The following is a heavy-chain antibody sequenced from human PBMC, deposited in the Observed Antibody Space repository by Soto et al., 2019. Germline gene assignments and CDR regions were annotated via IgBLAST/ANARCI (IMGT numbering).Heavy chain of an antibody. CDR2: IFYSGST. D-gene: IGHD2-8*01. CDR1: CGSLSSSSW. J-gene: IGHJ4*02. Sequence: SETLSLTCAVSCGSLSSSSWWSWVRQPPGKTLEWLGEIFYSGSTKYNPSLNSRVTISADQSKNDFSLRLSSVTAADTAVYYCVDHGGVPYYHDFWGQGMLVTVS. V-gene: IGHV4-4*02. CDR3: VDHGGVPYYHDF.